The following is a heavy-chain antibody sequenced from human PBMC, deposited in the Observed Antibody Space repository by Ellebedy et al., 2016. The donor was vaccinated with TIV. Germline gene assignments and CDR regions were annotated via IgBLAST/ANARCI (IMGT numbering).Heavy chain of an antibody. D-gene: IGHD1-26*01. CDR2: MSYSGST. Sequence: MPGGSLRLSCNVSGASISSYYLNWIRQSPGKGLEWIGDMSYSGSTNYNPSLKSRVTISVDTSKNQFSLNLSSVTAADTAVYYCTSRASGRRDLGRVLYFDYWGQGTLVTVSS. CDR3: TSRASGRRDLGRVLYFDY. V-gene: IGHV4-59*08. CDR1: GASISSYY. J-gene: IGHJ4*02.